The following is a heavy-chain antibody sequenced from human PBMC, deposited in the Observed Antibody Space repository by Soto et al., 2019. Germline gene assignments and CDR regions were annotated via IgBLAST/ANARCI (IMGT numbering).Heavy chain of an antibody. Sequence: SETLSLTCAVSGGSFSHYYWSWIRQPPGRGLQWIGEINHTGSTNYSPSLMSRVTISIDTSKNQFSLKLNSVTAADTAVHYCAAGLRSRWGAKNWFDPWGQGTLVTVYS. CDR2: INHTGST. CDR3: AAGLRSRWGAKNWFDP. D-gene: IGHD3-16*01. V-gene: IGHV4-34*01. J-gene: IGHJ5*02. CDR1: GGSFSHYY.